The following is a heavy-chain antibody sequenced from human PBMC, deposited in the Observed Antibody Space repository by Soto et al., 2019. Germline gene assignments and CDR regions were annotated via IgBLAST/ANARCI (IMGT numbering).Heavy chain of an antibody. CDR1: GNSFNNW. J-gene: IGHJ6*04. CDR2: IYPGDSDT. CDR3: ARRPPITTHGMDV. D-gene: IGHD3-3*01. V-gene: IGHV5-51*01. Sequence: GESLKISCKGLGNSFNNWIGWVRQMPGKGPEWVGIIYPGDSDTRYSPSFQGQVTISADKSISTAYLQWSSLKPSDSAMYYCARRPPITTHGMDVWGEGTTVTVSS.